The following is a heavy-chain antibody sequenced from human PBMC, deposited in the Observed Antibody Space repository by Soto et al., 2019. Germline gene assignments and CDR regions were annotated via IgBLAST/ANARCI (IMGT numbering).Heavy chain of an antibody. CDR3: AKSRDYYYDMNV. Sequence: GGSLRLSCAASGFTFSSYGMHWARQAPGKGLEWVAVISFDGTNEDHADSVKGRFTISRDNSKNTLYLQMNSLRADDTAVYYCAKSRDYYYDMNVWGQGTTVTVSS. J-gene: IGHJ6*02. CDR2: ISFDGTNE. CDR1: GFTFSSYG. D-gene: IGHD2-2*01. V-gene: IGHV3-30*18.